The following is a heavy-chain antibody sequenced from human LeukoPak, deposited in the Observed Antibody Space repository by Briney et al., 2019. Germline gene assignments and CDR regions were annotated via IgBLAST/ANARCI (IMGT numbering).Heavy chain of an antibody. Sequence: SETLSLTCNVSDGSISPHYWSWIRQPPGRGLEWIGYVYYSGSVNYNPSLKSRLTISLDTSKSQFSLKLSSVTAADTAVYYCARHLRGYSYGPFEYWGQGTLVTVSS. D-gene: IGHD5-18*01. CDR2: VYYSGSV. CDR1: DGSISPHY. V-gene: IGHV4-59*08. J-gene: IGHJ4*02. CDR3: ARHLRGYSYGPFEY.